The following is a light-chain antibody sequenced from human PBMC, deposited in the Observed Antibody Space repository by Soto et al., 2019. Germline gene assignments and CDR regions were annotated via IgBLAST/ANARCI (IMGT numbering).Light chain of an antibody. CDR2: WAS. Sequence: DIVMTQSPDSLPVSLGERATINCESSQSVLYSSNNKNYLAWYQQKPGQPPKLLIYWASTRESGVPDRFSGSGSGTDFTLTINSPQAEDVAVYYCQQYYSTPPTFGQGTKLEIK. J-gene: IGKJ2*01. V-gene: IGKV4-1*01. CDR3: QQYYSTPPT. CDR1: QSVLYSSNNKNY.